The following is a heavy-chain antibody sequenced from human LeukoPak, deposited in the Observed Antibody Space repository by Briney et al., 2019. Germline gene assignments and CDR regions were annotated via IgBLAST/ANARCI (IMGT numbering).Heavy chain of an antibody. V-gene: IGHV3-23*01. CDR2: ISGSGGST. CDR1: GFTVSSNY. J-gene: IGHJ4*02. CDR3: AKMRTGGCDY. Sequence: GGSLRLSCAASGFTVSSNYMSWVRQAPGKGLEWVSAISGSGGSTYYADSVKGRFTISRDNSKNTLYLQMNSLRAEDTAVYYCAKMRTGGCDYWGQGTLVTVSS. D-gene: IGHD7-27*01.